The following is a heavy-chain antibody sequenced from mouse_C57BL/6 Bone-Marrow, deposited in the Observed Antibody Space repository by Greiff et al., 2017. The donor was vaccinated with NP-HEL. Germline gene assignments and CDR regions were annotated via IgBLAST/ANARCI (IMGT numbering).Heavy chain of an antibody. CDR1: GYSITSGYY. CDR2: ISYDGSN. J-gene: IGHJ4*01. Sequence: EVQLQQSGPGLVKPSQSLSLTCSVTGYSITSGYYWNWIRQFPGNKLEWMGYISYDGSNNYNPSLKNRISITRDTSKNQFFLKLNSVTTEDTATYYCARDREGRGYAMDYWGQGTSVTVSS. D-gene: IGHD3-1*01. CDR3: ARDREGRGYAMDY. V-gene: IGHV3-6*01.